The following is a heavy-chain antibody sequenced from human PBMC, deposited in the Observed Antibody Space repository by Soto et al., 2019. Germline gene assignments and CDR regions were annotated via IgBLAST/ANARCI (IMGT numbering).Heavy chain of an antibody. D-gene: IGHD2-2*01. J-gene: IGHJ4*02. CDR1: GGTFSSYP. Sequence: ASVKVSCKASGGTFSSYPISWVRQAPGQGLEWMGRIIPILGIANYAQKFQGRVTITADKSTSTAYMELSSLRSEDTAVYYCILAGEYQLLFGPDYWGQGTLVTVSS. V-gene: IGHV1-69*02. CDR2: IIPILGIA. CDR3: ILAGEYQLLFGPDY.